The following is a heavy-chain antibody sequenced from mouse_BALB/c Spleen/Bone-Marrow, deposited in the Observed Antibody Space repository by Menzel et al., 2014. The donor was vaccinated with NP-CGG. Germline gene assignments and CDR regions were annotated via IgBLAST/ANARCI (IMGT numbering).Heavy chain of an antibody. CDR2: FSSGGNI. CDR1: GFTLSSYA. CDR3: ARGGLVRGYGMDY. V-gene: IGHV5-6-5*01. J-gene: IGHJ4*01. Sequence: EVQVVESGGGLVKPGGSLKLSCAASGFTLSSYAMSWVRQTPEKRLEWVASFSSGGNIYYPDSVKGRFTISRDNVRNILNLQMSSLRSEDTAMYYCARGGLVRGYGMDYWGQGTSVTVSS.